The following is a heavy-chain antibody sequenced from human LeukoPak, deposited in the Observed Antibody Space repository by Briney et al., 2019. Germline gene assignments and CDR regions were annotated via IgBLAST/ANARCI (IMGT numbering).Heavy chain of an antibody. CDR2: IYHSGST. D-gene: IGHD2-15*01. V-gene: IGHV4-39*01. Sequence: SETLSLTCTVSGGSISSSDYYWGWIRQPPGKGPEWIGTIYHSGSTYYTPSLKSRVTISVDTSKNQFSLILSSVTAADTAVFYCVRLKCSCGSRYSPPRYYYYDGIDVWGQGTTVTVSS. CDR1: GGSISSSDYY. CDR3: VRLKCSCGSRYSPPRYYYYDGIDV. J-gene: IGHJ6*02.